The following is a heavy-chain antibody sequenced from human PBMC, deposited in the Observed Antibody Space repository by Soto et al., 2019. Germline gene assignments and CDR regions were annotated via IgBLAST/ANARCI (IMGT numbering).Heavy chain of an antibody. CDR3: MRGDVGWLDDLRQGVLDA. Sequence: QVHMVQSGAEVKKPRAPVKVACKASGYSFTSYGVSWVRQAPGQGLEWMVWISAYNGNTNYAQKFQDRFRMTADTSRSTAYLELGSLRSDDTAIYYCMRGDVGWLDDLRQGVLDAWGEGTLVTVSA. J-gene: IGHJ5*02. CDR2: ISAYNGNT. CDR1: GYSFTSYG. V-gene: IGHV1-18*01. D-gene: IGHD6-19*01.